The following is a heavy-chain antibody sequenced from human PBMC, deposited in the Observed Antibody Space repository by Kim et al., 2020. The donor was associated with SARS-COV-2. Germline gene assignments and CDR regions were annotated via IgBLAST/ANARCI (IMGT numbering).Heavy chain of an antibody. V-gene: IGHV5-51*01. CDR1: GYSFATYW. Sequence: GESLKISCKGSGYSFATYWIAWVRQMPGKGLEWMGIIYPGDSDTRYRPSFQGQVIISADKSISTAYLQWSSLKASDTAIYYCARGGNHFASWEEKWFDPW. D-gene: IGHD1-26*01. CDR3: ARGGNHFASWEEKWFDP. CDR2: IYPGDSDT. J-gene: IGHJ5*02.